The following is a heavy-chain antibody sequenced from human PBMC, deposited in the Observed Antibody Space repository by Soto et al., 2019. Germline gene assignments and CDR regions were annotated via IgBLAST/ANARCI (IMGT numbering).Heavy chain of an antibody. CDR3: ARDIPHTWFDA. Sequence: QLVESGGGLVQPGGSLSISCAASGSTFGTYWMHWVRQAPGKGLVWVSRIDNDGSAVYADSVKGRFTTSRDNAKNTVYLQMNSLGDEDTAVYYCARDIPHTWFDAWCQGTLVTVSS. CDR1: GSTFGTYW. CDR2: IDNDGSA. D-gene: IGHD2-21*01. V-gene: IGHV3-74*01. J-gene: IGHJ5*02.